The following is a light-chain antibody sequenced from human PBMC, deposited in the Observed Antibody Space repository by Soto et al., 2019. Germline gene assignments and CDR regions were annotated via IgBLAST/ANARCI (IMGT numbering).Light chain of an antibody. V-gene: IGKV1-17*03. CDR3: LQHNNYPIP. Sequence: DIQMTQTPSAISASVGDGVTITCRASQGISSYLAWFQQKPGKVPKRLIYAASSLQSGVPSRFSGSGSGTEFTLTISSLQPEDFAPYYCLQHNNYPIPLGQGALLEI. CDR2: AAS. CDR1: QGISSY. J-gene: IGKJ5*01.